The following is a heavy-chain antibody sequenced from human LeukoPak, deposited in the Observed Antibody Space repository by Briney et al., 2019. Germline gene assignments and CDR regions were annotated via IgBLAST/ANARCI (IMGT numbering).Heavy chain of an antibody. CDR3: ARGGSSWFLDY. J-gene: IGHJ4*02. D-gene: IGHD6-13*01. Sequence: PGGSLRLSCAASGFTFSSYWMNWVRQAPGKGLEWVANIQQDGSEKYYVDSVKGRFTISRDNAKNSLYLQMNRLRAEDTAGYYCARGGSSWFLDYWGQEPLVTVSS. CDR2: IQQDGSEK. V-gene: IGHV3-7*03. CDR1: GFTFSSYW.